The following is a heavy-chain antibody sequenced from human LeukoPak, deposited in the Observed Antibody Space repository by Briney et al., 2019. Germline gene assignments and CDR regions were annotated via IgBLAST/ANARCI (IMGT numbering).Heavy chain of an antibody. J-gene: IGHJ4*02. CDR1: GFTFSSYW. Sequence: GGSLRLSCAASGFTFSSYWMSWVRQAPGKGLEWVANIKQDGSEKYYVDSVKGRFTISRDNAKNSLYLQMNSLRAEDTAVYYCARDGLRGSVLRFLEWKGNRGWYLDYWGQGTLVTVSS. D-gene: IGHD3-3*01. V-gene: IGHV3-7*01. CDR3: ARDGLRGSVLRFLEWKGNRGWYLDY. CDR2: IKQDGSEK.